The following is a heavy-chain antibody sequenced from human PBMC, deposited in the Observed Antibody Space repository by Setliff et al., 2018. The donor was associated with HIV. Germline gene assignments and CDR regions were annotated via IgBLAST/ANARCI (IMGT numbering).Heavy chain of an antibody. J-gene: IGHJ6*03. V-gene: IGHV1-18*01. CDR3: ARSQAHYYYYYMDV. CDR2: ISAYNGNT. Sequence: EASVKVSCKASGYTFTSYGISWVRQAPGQGLEWMGWISAYNGNTNYAQKLQGRVTMTTDTSTSTAYMELRSLRSDDTAVYYCARSQAHYYYYYMDVWVKGTTVTVS. CDR1: GYTFTSYG.